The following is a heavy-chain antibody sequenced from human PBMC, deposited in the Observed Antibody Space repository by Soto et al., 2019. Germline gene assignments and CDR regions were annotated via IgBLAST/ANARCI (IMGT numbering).Heavy chain of an antibody. CDR3: TARRDWTAVDPLEY. Sequence: GGSLRLSCAASGFTFSDSAMHWVRQASGKGLEWVGRIRNKGNNYATAYTASVKGRFTTSRDDSKNTVYLQMNSLKIDDTAVYYCTARRDWTAVDPLEYWGLGTLVTVSS. D-gene: IGHD5-18*01. CDR2: IRNKGNNYAT. J-gene: IGHJ4*02. CDR1: GFTFSDSA. V-gene: IGHV3-73*01.